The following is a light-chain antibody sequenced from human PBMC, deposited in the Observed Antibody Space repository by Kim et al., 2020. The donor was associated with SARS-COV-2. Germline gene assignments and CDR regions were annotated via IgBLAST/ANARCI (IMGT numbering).Light chain of an antibody. Sequence: VSPGERATLSCSASQSVSSNLAWYQQKPGQAPRHLIYAASTGATGIPARFSGSGSGTEFTLTISRLQSEDFAVYYCQQYNNWPSTFGGGTKVDIK. CDR1: QSVSSN. CDR3: QQYNNWPST. J-gene: IGKJ4*01. CDR2: AAS. V-gene: IGKV3-15*01.